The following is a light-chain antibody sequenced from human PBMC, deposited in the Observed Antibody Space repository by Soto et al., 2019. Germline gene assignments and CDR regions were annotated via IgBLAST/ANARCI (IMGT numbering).Light chain of an antibody. CDR1: QGISSY. Sequence: IQLTQSPSSLSASVGDRVTITCRASQGISSYLAWYQQKPGEAPKLLIYAASTLQSGVPSRFSGSGSGTDFTLTISSLQPDDFATYYCQQYNSYWTFGQGTKVDIK. V-gene: IGKV1-9*01. J-gene: IGKJ1*01. CDR3: QQYNSYWT. CDR2: AAS.